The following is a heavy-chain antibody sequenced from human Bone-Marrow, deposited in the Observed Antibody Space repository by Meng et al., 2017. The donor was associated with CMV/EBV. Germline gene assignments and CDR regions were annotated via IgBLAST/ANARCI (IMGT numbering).Heavy chain of an antibody. V-gene: IGHV4-38-2*01. J-gene: IGHJ5*02. CDR1: GFTFSDYY. Sequence: ESLKISCAASGFTFSDYYMSWIRQPPGKGLEWIGSIYYSGSTYYNPSLKSRVTISVDTSKNQFSLKLSSVTAADTAVYYCARGVIVVVPNWFDPWGQGTRVTVSS. CDR2: IYYSGST. D-gene: IGHD2-2*01. CDR3: ARGVIVVVPNWFDP.